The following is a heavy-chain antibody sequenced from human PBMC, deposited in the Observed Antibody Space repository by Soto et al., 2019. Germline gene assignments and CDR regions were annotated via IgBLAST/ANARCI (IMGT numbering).Heavy chain of an antibody. J-gene: IGHJ6*03. V-gene: IGHV3-48*01. CDR2: ISSSSSTI. CDR3: ARGGRSSSSGGKYYYYYYYMDV. D-gene: IGHD6-6*01. CDR1: GFTFSSYS. Sequence: GGSLRLSCAASGFTFSSYSMNWVRQAPGKGLEWVSYISSSSSTIYYANSVKGRFTISRDNAKNSLYLQMNSLRAEDTAVYYCARGGRSSSSGGKYYYYYYYMDVWGKGTTVTVSS.